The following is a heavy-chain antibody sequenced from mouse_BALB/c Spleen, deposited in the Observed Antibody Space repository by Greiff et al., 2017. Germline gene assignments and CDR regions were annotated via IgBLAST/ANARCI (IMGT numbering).Heavy chain of an antibody. D-gene: IGHD2-2*01. J-gene: IGHJ3*01. V-gene: IGHV1-7*01. CDR3: ARSDYYGYDGGFAY. CDR1: GYTFTSYW. Sequence: QVQLKESGAELAKPGASVKMSCKASGYTFTSYWMHWVKQRPGQGLEWIGYINPSTGYTEYNQKFKDKATLTADKSSSTAYMQLSSLTSEDSAVYYCARSDYYGYDGGFAYWGQGTLVTVSA. CDR2: INPSTGYT.